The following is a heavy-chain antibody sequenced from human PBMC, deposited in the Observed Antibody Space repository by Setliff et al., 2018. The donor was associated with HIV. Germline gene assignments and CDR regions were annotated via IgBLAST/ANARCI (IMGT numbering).Heavy chain of an antibody. D-gene: IGHD6-13*01. CDR2: IDASANT. CDR3: ARIGSGWSVGWFDP. CDR1: GGSISSYY. Sequence: PSETLSLTCTVSGGSISSYYWSWIRQPAGKGLEWIGCIDASANTYYIPSLKSRATISIDTSKNQLSLKLRSVTAADTAVYCARIGSGWSVGWFDPWGQGTLVTVSS. J-gene: IGHJ5*02. V-gene: IGHV4-4*07.